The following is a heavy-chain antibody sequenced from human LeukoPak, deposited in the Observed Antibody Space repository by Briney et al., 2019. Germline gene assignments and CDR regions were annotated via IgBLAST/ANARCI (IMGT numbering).Heavy chain of an antibody. CDR2: ISSSGSTI. CDR1: GFTFSSYE. D-gene: IGHD6-19*01. Sequence: PGGSLRLSCAASGFTFSSYEMNWVRQAPGKGLEWVSYISSSGSTIYYADSVKGRFTISRDNAKNSLYLQMNSLRAEDTALYYCARGYSSGWYSDYWGQGTLVTVSS. V-gene: IGHV3-48*03. J-gene: IGHJ4*02. CDR3: ARGYSSGWYSDY.